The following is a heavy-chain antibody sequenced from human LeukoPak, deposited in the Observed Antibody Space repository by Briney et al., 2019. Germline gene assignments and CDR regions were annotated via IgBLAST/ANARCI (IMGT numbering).Heavy chain of an antibody. V-gene: IGHV3-9*01. CDR2: ISWNSGSI. Sequence: GGSLRLSCAASGFTFSSYWMSWVRQAPGKGLEWVSGISWNSGSIGYADSVKGRFTISRDNAKNSLYLQMNSLRAEDTALYYCAKDISAEGSGSYYPDYWGQGTLVTVSS. CDR3: AKDISAEGSGSYYPDY. J-gene: IGHJ4*02. D-gene: IGHD3-10*01. CDR1: GFTFSSYW.